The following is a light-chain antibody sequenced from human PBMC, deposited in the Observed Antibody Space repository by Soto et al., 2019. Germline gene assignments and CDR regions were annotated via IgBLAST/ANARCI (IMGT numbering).Light chain of an antibody. V-gene: IGLV8-61*01. Sequence: QTVVTQEPSLSVSPGGTVTLTCGLASGSVSTNFHPSWYQLTPGQAPRTLIHNTNIRSSGVPDPFSGSILGNKAALTITGSQADDESHYFCILYMGSPIWMFGGGTKLTVL. CDR3: ILYMGSPIWM. CDR1: SGSVSTNFH. CDR2: NTN. J-gene: IGLJ3*02.